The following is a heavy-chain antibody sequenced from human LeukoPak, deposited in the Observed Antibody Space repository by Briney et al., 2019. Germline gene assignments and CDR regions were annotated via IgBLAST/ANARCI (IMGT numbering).Heavy chain of an antibody. D-gene: IGHD2-8*01. J-gene: IGHJ4*02. V-gene: IGHV3-43*02. Sequence: PGGSLRLSCAASGFTFDDYAMHWVRQAPGKGLEWVSLISGDGGSTYYADSVKGRFTISRDNSKNSLYLQMNSLRTEDTALYYCSGPNGSLDYWGQGTLVTVPS. CDR3: SGPNGSLDY. CDR1: GFTFDDYA. CDR2: ISGDGGST.